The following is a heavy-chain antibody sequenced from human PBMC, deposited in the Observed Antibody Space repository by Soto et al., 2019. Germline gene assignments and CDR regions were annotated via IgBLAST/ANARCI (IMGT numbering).Heavy chain of an antibody. CDR2: ISSSGTYT. J-gene: IGHJ3*02. CDR1: GFTFSSYT. Sequence: EVQLVESGGGLVKPGGSLRLSCAASGFTFSSYTMNWVRQAPGKGLEWVSFISSSGTYTYYADSLKGRFTISRDNAKDSLYVQMKRLRAEDTAVYYCARKKGDTFDRWGQGTMVTVSS. CDR3: ARKKGDTFDR. V-gene: IGHV3-21*01.